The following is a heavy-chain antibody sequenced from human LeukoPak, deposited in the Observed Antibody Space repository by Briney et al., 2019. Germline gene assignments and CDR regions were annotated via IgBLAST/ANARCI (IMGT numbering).Heavy chain of an antibody. Sequence: PGGSLRLSCAASGFTFDDYAMHWVRQAPGKGLEWVSGISWNSGSIGYADSVKGRFTISRDNAKNSLYLRMNSLRAEDTALYYCAKDRYGGNSFIDYWGQGTLVTVSS. CDR2: ISWNSGSI. D-gene: IGHD4-23*01. J-gene: IGHJ4*02. CDR1: GFTFDDYA. CDR3: AKDRYGGNSFIDY. V-gene: IGHV3-9*01.